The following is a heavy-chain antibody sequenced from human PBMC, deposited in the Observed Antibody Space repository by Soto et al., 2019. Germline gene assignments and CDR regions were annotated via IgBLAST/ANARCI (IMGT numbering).Heavy chain of an antibody. D-gene: IGHD2-2*01. V-gene: IGHV5-10-1*01. Sequence: LKISCQGSGYNFASYWISWVRQMPGKGLEWMGRIDPIDSYTNYSPSFQGHVTISADKSISTAYLQWSSLKASDTAMYYCARRYCSSASCPRNYYGMDVWGQGTTVTVSS. CDR2: IDPIDSYT. CDR1: GYNFASYW. CDR3: ARRYCSSASCPRNYYGMDV. J-gene: IGHJ6*02.